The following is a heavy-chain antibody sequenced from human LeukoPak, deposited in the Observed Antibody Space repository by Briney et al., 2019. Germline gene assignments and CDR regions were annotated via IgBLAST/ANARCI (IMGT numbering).Heavy chain of an antibody. CDR1: GGPITNTNY. V-gene: IGHV4-4*02. CDR2: VNLQGST. J-gene: IGHJ4*02. CDR3: AREGGPYRPLDY. Sequence: SETLSLTCGVSGGPITNTNYWTWVRQPPGKGLEWIGGVNLQGSTNYNPSLMGRVAIAVDTSENHISLQLTSVTAADTAVYYCAREGGPYRPLDYSGQGTLVTVSS.